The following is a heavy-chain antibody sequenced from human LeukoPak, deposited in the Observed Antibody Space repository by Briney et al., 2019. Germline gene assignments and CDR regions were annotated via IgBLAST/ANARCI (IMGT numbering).Heavy chain of an antibody. CDR3: AREENTMIVDDAFDI. Sequence: GGSLRLSCAASGFTFSIYSMNWVRQAPGKGLEWVSSISRNSNSRYYADSVKGRFTISRDNAKNSLYLQMNSLRDEDTAVYYCAREENTMIVDDAFDIWGQGTMVTVSS. V-gene: IGHV3-21*01. J-gene: IGHJ3*02. CDR2: ISRNSNSR. D-gene: IGHD3-22*01. CDR1: GFTFSIYS.